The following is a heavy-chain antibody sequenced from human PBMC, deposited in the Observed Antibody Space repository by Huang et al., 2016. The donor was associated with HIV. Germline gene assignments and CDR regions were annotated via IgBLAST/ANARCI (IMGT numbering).Heavy chain of an antibody. D-gene: IGHD5-18*01. CDR1: GFTFDDYA. CDR3: AKDASSGYSSGHSGFKVYFFDF. J-gene: IGHJ4*02. Sequence: EVQLVESGGGLVQPGRSLRLSCAASGFTFDDYAFHWVRQAPGKGLEWGCGISGKSKRIDYADAVKGGFTSYRENAKNSRYLEMKRLIVEDTALYYCAKDASSGYSSGHSGFKVYFFDFWGQGTLVTVSS. V-gene: IGHV3-9*01. CDR2: ISGKSKRI.